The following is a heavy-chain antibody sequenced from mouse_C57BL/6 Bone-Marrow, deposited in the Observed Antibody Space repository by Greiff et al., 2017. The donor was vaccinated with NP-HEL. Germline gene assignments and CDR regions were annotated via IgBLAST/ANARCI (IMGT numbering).Heavy chain of an antibody. Sequence: EVQLMESGGGLVKPGGSLKLSCAASGFTFSSYAMSWVRQTPEKRLEWVATISDGGSYTYYPDNVKGRFTISRDNAKNNLYLQMSHLKSEDTAMYYCARDRYYGSSYFDYWGQGTTLTVSS. D-gene: IGHD1-1*01. CDR3: ARDRYYGSSYFDY. J-gene: IGHJ2*01. CDR2: ISDGGSYT. CDR1: GFTFSSYA. V-gene: IGHV5-4*01.